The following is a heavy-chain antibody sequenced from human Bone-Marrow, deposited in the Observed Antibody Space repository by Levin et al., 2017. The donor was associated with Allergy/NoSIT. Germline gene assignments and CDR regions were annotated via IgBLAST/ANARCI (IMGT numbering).Heavy chain of an antibody. Sequence: SETLSLTCTVSGDSISSTTSYWGWIRQPPGKGLEWIGHIYYSGSPYYNPSLKSRVTISADTSNNQFSLKLSSVTAAATAVYYCARTRGAVAFDIWGQGTMVTVSS. CDR2: IYYSGSP. CDR3: ARTRGAVAFDI. D-gene: IGHD3-16*01. CDR1: GDSISSTTSY. J-gene: IGHJ3*02. V-gene: IGHV4-39*01.